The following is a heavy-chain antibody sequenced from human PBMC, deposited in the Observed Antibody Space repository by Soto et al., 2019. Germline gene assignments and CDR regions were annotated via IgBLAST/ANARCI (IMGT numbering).Heavy chain of an antibody. CDR1: GFTFSSYG. D-gene: IGHD6-19*01. Sequence: QVQLVESGGGVVQPGRSLRLSCAASGFTFSSYGMHWVRQAPGKGLEWVAVISYDGSNKYYADSVKGRFTISRDNSKNTLYLQMNSLRAEDTAVYYCAKVRGAGDSGWSYYFDYWGQGTLVTVSS. CDR3: AKVRGAGDSGWSYYFDY. J-gene: IGHJ4*02. CDR2: ISYDGSNK. V-gene: IGHV3-30*18.